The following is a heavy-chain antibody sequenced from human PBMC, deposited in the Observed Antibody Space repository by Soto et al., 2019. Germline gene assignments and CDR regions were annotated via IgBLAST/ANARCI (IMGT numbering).Heavy chain of an antibody. CDR2: ISAYNGNT. V-gene: IGHV1-18*01. CDR3: ARESYYYDSSGYLDYGMDV. D-gene: IGHD3-22*01. CDR1: GYTFTSYG. Sequence: ASVKGSCKASGYTFTSYGISWVRKDTGQGLEWMGWISAYNGNTNYAQKLQGRVTMTTDTSTSTAYMELRSLRSDDTAVYYCARESYYYDSSGYLDYGMDVWGQGTTVTVSS. J-gene: IGHJ6*02.